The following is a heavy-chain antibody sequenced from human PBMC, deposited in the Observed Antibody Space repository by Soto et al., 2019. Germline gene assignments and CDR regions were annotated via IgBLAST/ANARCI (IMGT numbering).Heavy chain of an antibody. CDR3: ARGADNWNDGYWFDP. CDR1: GYTFTSYD. V-gene: IGHV1-8*01. CDR2: MNPNNGNT. J-gene: IGHJ5*02. D-gene: IGHD1-1*01. Sequence: QVQLVQSGAEVKKPGASVKVSCKASGYTFTSYDINWVRQATGQGLEWMGRMNPNNGNTANAQKFQGRVTMTRTTSISTAYMELSSLRSEDTAVYYCARGADNWNDGYWFDPWGQGTLVTVSS.